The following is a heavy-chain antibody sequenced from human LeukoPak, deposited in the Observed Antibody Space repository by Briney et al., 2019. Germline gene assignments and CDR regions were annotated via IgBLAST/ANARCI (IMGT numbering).Heavy chain of an antibody. V-gene: IGHV3-23*01. CDR2: ISHSGGST. CDR1: GFIYSGYA. J-gene: IGHJ4*02. D-gene: IGHD3-10*01. CDR3: ANGGSGLDYFDY. Sequence: GGSLRLSCAGSGFIYSGYAMSWVRQAPGKGLEWVSTISHSGGSTYYADSVKGRFTISRDNSKNTLYLQMSSLRVEDTAEYYCANGGSGLDYFDYWGQGTLVTVTS.